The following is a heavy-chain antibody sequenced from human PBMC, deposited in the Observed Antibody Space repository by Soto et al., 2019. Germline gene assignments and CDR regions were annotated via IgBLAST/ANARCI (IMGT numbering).Heavy chain of an antibody. CDR3: ARNDDFWSGAYYYYMDV. CDR2: INHSGST. V-gene: IGHV4-34*01. D-gene: IGHD3-3*01. Sequence: ASETLSLTCAVYGGSFSGYYWSWIRQPPGKGLEWIGEINHSGSTNYNPSLKSRVTISVDTSKNQFSLKLSSVTAADTAVYYCARNDDFWSGAYYYYMDVWGKGTTVTVS. CDR1: GGSFSGYY. J-gene: IGHJ6*03.